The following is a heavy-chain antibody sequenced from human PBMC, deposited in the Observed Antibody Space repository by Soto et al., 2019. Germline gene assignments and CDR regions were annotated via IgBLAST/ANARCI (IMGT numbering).Heavy chain of an antibody. Sequence: QVQLVESGGGVVQPGRSLRLSCAASGFTFSSYAMHWVRQAPGKGLEWVAVISYDGSNKYYADSVKGRFTISRDNSKNTLYLQMTSLRAEDTAVYYCARGYDSSGYHLYYFDYWGQGTLVTVSS. J-gene: IGHJ4*02. CDR2: ISYDGSNK. V-gene: IGHV3-30-3*01. CDR3: ARGYDSSGYHLYYFDY. D-gene: IGHD3-22*01. CDR1: GFTFSSYA.